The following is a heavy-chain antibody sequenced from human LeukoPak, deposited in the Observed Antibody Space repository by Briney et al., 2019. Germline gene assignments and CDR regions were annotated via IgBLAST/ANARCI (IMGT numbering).Heavy chain of an antibody. V-gene: IGHV3-30*18. CDR1: GFTFSSYG. CDR2: MSYDGSNK. J-gene: IGHJ5*02. D-gene: IGHD6-19*01. Sequence: GGSLRLSCAASGFTFSSYGTHWVRQAPGKGLEWVAVMSYDGSNKYYADSVKGRFTISRDNSKNTLYLQMNSLRAEDTAVYYCAKDGPVAGTEQNWFDPWGQGTLVTVSS. CDR3: AKDGPVAGTEQNWFDP.